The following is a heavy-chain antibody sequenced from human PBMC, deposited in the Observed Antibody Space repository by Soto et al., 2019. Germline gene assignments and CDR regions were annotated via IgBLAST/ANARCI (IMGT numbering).Heavy chain of an antibody. Sequence: GGSLKLSCAGTGFTFIDHYMDWVRQAPGKGLEWGGRTRNKANGYTTEYATSVKGRFTISRDDSKNSLYLQMNSLKIEDTAVYYCARGASGRYNYDYGMDVWGEGTKVTVSS. CDR1: GFTFIDHY. D-gene: IGHD1-26*01. J-gene: IGHJ6*02. V-gene: IGHV3-72*01. CDR3: ARGASGRYNYDYGMDV. CDR2: TRNKANGYTT.